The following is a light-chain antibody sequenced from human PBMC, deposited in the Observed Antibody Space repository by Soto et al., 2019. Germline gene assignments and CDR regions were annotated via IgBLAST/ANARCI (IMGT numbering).Light chain of an antibody. CDR2: GAS. CDR1: QSVSSN. CDR3: QQYNNWPRGT. Sequence: EIVMTQSPATLSVSPGERATLSCRASQSVSSNLAWYQQKPGQAPRLLIYGASTRATGIPARFSGSGSGTGFTLTISSLQSEDFAVYYCQQYNNWPRGTFGQGTKVDI. V-gene: IGKV3-15*01. J-gene: IGKJ1*01.